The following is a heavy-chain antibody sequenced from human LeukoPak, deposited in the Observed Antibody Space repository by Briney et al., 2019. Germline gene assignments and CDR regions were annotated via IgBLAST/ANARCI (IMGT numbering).Heavy chain of an antibody. V-gene: IGHV4-59*01. CDR1: GGSISSYY. CDR2: IYYSGST. CDR3: ARVDYYDSSVFDY. D-gene: IGHD3-22*01. Sequence: SETLSLTCTVSGGSISSYYWSWIRQSPGKGLEWIGYIYYSGSTNYNPSLKSRVTISVDTSKNQCSLILNSVTAADTAVYYCARVDYYDSSVFDYWGQGTLVTVFS. J-gene: IGHJ4*02.